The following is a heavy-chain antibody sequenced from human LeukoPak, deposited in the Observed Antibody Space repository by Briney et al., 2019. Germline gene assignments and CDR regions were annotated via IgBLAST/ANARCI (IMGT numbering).Heavy chain of an antibody. CDR2: ISSSSSTI. D-gene: IGHD3-22*01. J-gene: IGHJ4*02. CDR3: ARDGPGYYDSSGYYSSYRYFDY. CDR1: GFTFSSYS. Sequence: PGGSLRLSCAASGFTFSSYSMNWVRQAPGKGLEWVSYISSSSSTIYYADSVKGRFTISRDNAKNSLYLQMNSLRAEDTAVYYCARDGPGYYDSSGYYSSYRYFDYWGQGTLVTVSS. V-gene: IGHV3-48*01.